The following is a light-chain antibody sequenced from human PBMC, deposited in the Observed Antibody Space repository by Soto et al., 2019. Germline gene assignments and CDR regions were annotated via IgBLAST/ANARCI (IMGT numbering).Light chain of an antibody. J-gene: IGKJ4*01. CDR2: GAS. CDR1: QSVSSN. CDR3: QQYNNWPPLT. V-gene: IGKV3D-15*01. Sequence: EILMTQSPATLSVSPGERATFSCRASQSVSSNLAWYQQKPGQAPRLLIYGASTRATGIPARFSGSGSGTEFTFTISSLQSEDFAVYYCQQYNNWPPLTVGGGTKVEIK.